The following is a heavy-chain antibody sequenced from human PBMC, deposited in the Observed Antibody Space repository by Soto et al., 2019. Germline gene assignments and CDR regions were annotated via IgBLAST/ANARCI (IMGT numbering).Heavy chain of an antibody. CDR2: IYPGDSDS. D-gene: IGHD2-2*01. V-gene: IGHV5-51*01. J-gene: IGHJ4*02. CDR3: AKHEGYCSPTTCSNFDH. CDR1: GFTCTIYC. Sequence: PGEPVKISCKGSGFTCTIYCIAWVXQXPWKGLEWMGIIYPGDSDSSYSPSFQGQVTISADKSINTAYLHWSSLKASDTAIYYCAKHEGYCSPTTCSNFDHWGQGPLVTVSS.